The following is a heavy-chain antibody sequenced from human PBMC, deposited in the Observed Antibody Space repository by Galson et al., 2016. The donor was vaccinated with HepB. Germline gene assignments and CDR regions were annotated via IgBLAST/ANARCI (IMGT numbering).Heavy chain of an antibody. Sequence: SLRLSCAATGFNFRDHYMNWVRQAPGKGPEWVSYISSSSSYTNYADSVKGRFTISRDNAQNSLYLQMNSLRAEDTAVYYCVRDPQLTYYYDSSGSHAFDIWGQGTMVTVSS. D-gene: IGHD3-22*01. V-gene: IGHV3-11*05. CDR3: VRDPQLTYYYDSSGSHAFDI. CDR1: GFNFRDHY. J-gene: IGHJ3*02. CDR2: ISSSSSYT.